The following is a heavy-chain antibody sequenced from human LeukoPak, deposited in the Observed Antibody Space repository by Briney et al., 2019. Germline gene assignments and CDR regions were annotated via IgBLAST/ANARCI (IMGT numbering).Heavy chain of an antibody. Sequence: SETLSLTCTVSGGSITNYYWSWIRQPAGKGLEWIGHIYYSETTNYNPSLKSRVSISMDTSKNQFSLKLSSVTAADTAVYYCARRTNYDILTGVDTFDIWGQGTMVTVSS. CDR3: ARRTNYDILTGVDTFDI. V-gene: IGHV4-59*01. CDR1: GGSITNYY. J-gene: IGHJ3*02. CDR2: IYYSETT. D-gene: IGHD3-9*01.